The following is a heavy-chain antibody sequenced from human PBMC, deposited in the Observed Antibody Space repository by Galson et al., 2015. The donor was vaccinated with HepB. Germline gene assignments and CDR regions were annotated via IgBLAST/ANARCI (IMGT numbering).Heavy chain of an antibody. CDR3: ARSRGSNWNYVSNCFDP. V-gene: IGHV3-30-3*01. Sequence: SLRLSCAASGFTFSSYAMHWVRQAPGKGLEWVAVISYDGSNKYYADSVKGRFTISRDNSKNTLYLQMNSLRAEDTAVYYCARSRGSNWNYVSNCFDPWGQGTLVTVSS. CDR2: ISYDGSNK. D-gene: IGHD1-7*01. J-gene: IGHJ5*02. CDR1: GFTFSSYA.